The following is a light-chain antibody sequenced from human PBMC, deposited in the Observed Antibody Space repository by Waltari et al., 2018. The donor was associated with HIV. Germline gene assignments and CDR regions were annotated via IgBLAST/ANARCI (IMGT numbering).Light chain of an antibody. CDR2: GKN. CDR3: NSRDSSGYHYV. J-gene: IGLJ1*01. CDR1: SLRTYY. V-gene: IGLV3-19*01. Sequence: SSELTQDPAVSVALGQTVRITCQGDSLRTYYTSWYQQKPRQAPLLVIYGKNKRPSWIPYRFAASSSVNTAALTITGAQAEDEGDYYCNSRDSSGYHYVFGTGTKVTVL.